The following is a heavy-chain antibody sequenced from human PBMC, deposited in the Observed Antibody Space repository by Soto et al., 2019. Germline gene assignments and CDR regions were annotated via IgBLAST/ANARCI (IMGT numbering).Heavy chain of an antibody. J-gene: IGHJ6*02. V-gene: IGHV3-48*03. Sequence: PGGSLRLSCAASGFTFSSYEMNWVRQAPGKGLEWVSYISSSGSTIYYADSVKGRFTISRDNAKNSLYLQMNSLRAEDTAVYYCARVSGGTAAYYYYGMDVWGQGTTVTV. CDR3: ARVSGGTAAYYYYGMDV. D-gene: IGHD2-2*01. CDR1: GFTFSSYE. CDR2: ISSSGSTI.